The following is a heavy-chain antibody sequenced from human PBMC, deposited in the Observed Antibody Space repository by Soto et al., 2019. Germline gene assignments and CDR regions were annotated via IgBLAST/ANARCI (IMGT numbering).Heavy chain of an antibody. V-gene: IGHV3-30-3*01. CDR3: ARDRLYGAGLVDV. CDR2: ISSDGSDK. Sequence: QVQLVESGGGVVQPGRSLRLSCAAPGFTFNSYGMHWVRQAPGKGLEWVAVISSDGSDKYYADSVKGRFTISRDNSKNALYVQLNRMRAEDTALYYCARDRLYGAGLVDVWGQGTTVTVSS. J-gene: IGHJ6*02. CDR1: GFTFNSYG. D-gene: IGHD3-10*01.